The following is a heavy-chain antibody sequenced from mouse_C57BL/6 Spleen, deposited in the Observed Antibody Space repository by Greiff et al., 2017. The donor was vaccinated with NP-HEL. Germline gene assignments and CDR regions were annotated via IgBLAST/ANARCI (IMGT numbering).Heavy chain of an antibody. CDR1: GYTFTSYG. V-gene: IGHV1-81*01. Sequence: QVQLQQSGAELARPGASVKLSCKASGYTFTSYGISWVKQRTGQGLEWIGEIYPRSGNTYYNEKFKGKATLPADKSSSTAYMELRSLTSEDSAVYFCARYDYSNYYFDDWGQGTTLTVSS. D-gene: IGHD2-5*01. CDR2: IYPRSGNT. J-gene: IGHJ2*01. CDR3: ARYDYSNYYFDD.